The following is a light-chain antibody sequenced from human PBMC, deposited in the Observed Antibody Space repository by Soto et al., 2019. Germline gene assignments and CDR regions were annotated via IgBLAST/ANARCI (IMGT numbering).Light chain of an antibody. CDR2: EFS. CDR1: QSLLHSDGRTY. V-gene: IGKV2D-29*02. CDR3: MQSLRLPLT. J-gene: IGKJ3*01. Sequence: ETVMTQTPLSLPATPGQPASISCKSSQSLLHSDGRTYLYWFLQKPGQSPQLLIYEFSNRFYGVPDRFSGSGSRTDFTLKISRVEAEDLGVYYCMQSLRLPLTFGPGTKVHI.